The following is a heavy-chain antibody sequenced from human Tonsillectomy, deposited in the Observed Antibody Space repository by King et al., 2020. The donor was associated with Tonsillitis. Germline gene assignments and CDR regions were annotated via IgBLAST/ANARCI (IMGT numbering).Heavy chain of an antibody. D-gene: IGHD3-22*01. J-gene: IGHJ4*02. CDR1: GFTFSSYD. CDR3: AKGRDSDTYYYDSSGYAS. V-gene: IGHV3-30*18. CDR2: XXXXXXXX. Sequence: VQLVESGGGVVQPGRSLRLSCAASGFTFSSYDMHWVXXAPGKGXXWXXXXXXXXXXXXXXXXVXGRFTISRXXSKNTLYLQMNSLRAEDTAVYYCAKGRDSDTYYYDSSGYASWGQGTLVTVSS.